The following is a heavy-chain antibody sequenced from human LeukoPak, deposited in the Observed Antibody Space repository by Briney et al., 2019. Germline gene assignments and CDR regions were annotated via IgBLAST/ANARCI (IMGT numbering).Heavy chain of an antibody. Sequence: GGSLRLSCAASGLTFSTYGMHWVRQAPGKGLEWVAVISPDGSKTDSLESVKGRFTVSRDNSNNTLYLQINSVKAEDTAVYFCAKNPVSGPQKHYYYGLDVWGQGTSVTVSS. V-gene: IGHV3-30*18. J-gene: IGHJ6*02. D-gene: IGHD6-19*01. CDR3: AKNPVSGPQKHYYYGLDV. CDR2: ISPDGSKT. CDR1: GLTFSTYG.